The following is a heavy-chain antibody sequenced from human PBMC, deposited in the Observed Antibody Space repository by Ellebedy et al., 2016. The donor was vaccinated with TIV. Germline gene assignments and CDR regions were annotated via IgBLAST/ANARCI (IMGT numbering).Heavy chain of an antibody. D-gene: IGHD3-3*01. J-gene: IGHJ3*02. CDR2: IFHNGGT. CDR3: ARSNITFFAETDAFDI. CDR1: GFTFDDYA. V-gene: IGHV4-59*01. Sequence: MPGGSLRLSCEASGFTFDDYAMHWVRQAPGKGLEWLGDIFHNGGTNYNPFLMSRVAFSIDTSHNQFSLKLNSVTAADTAVYYCARSNITFFAETDAFDIWGQGTRVTVSP.